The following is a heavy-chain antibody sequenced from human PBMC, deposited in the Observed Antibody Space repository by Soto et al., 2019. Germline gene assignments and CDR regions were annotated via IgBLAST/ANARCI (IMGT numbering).Heavy chain of an antibody. D-gene: IGHD3-10*01. CDR2: IIPIFDTA. CDR1: GGTFSSYA. V-gene: IGHV1-69*01. CDR3: ARVSMVRGVITYNWFDP. J-gene: IGHJ5*02. Sequence: QVQLVQSGAEVKKPGSSVKVSCKASGGTFSSYAISWVRQAPGQGLEWMGGIIPIFDTANYAQKFQGRVTITADESTSTAYMELSSLRSEDTAVYYCARVSMVRGVITYNWFDPWGQGTLVTVSS.